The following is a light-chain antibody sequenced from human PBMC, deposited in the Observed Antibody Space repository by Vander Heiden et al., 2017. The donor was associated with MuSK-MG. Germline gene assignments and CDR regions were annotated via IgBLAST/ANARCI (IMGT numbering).Light chain of an antibody. J-gene: IGLJ2*01. CDR1: SSNIVSNT. CDR2: INN. Sequence: QSVLTQQPAASGTPRQRVTISCSGSSSNIVSNTVDWYQKLPGTAPKLLIYINNQRPSGVPDRFSGAKSGTSASLAISGLQSEDEADYYCGAWDDSLNGVVFGGGTKLTVL. V-gene: IGLV1-44*01. CDR3: GAWDDSLNGVV.